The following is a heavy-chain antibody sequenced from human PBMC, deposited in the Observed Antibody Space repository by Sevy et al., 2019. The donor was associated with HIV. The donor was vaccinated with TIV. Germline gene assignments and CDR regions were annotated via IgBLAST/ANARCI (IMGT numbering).Heavy chain of an antibody. CDR3: VRAIQSEGSF. V-gene: IGHV3-7*04. J-gene: IGHJ4*02. CDR2: IKEDDTVK. D-gene: IGHD2-2*02. Sequence: GGSLRLSCAASGFSLETYWMNWVRQAPGKPLEWVANIKEDDTVKYYVDSVKGRITIFRDNGRNLVYLVMNNLRVGDTARYYCVRAIQSEGSFWGQGTLVTVSS. CDR1: GFSLETYW.